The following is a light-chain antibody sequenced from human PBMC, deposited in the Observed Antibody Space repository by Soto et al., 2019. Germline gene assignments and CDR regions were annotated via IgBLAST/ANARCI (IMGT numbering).Light chain of an antibody. CDR1: SSDVGGYSY. CDR3: SSYTSSNTRL. J-gene: IGLJ3*02. Sequence: QSALTQPASVSGSPGPSITISCTGTSSDVGGYSYVSWYQQHPGKAPKHMIYGVSNRPSGVYNRFSGSKSYNTASLTISGLQAEDEAGYYFSSYTSSNTRLFGGGTKATVL. V-gene: IGLV2-14*01. CDR2: GVS.